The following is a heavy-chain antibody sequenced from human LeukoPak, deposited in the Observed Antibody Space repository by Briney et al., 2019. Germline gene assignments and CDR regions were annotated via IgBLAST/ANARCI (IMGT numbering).Heavy chain of an antibody. D-gene: IGHD6-19*01. V-gene: IGHV4-59*08. CDR1: GGSISSYY. Sequence: PSETLSLTCTVSGGSISSYYWSWIRQPPGKGLEWIGYIYYSGSTNYNPSLKSRVTISVDTSKNQFSLTLSSVTSADTAVYYCARLRAGWSYYFDYWGQGTLVTVSS. CDR3: ARLRAGWSYYFDY. J-gene: IGHJ4*02. CDR2: IYYSGST.